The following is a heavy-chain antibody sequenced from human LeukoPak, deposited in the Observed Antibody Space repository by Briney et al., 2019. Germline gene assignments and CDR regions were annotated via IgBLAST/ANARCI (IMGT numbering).Heavy chain of an antibody. CDR2: ISYDGSNK. J-gene: IGHJ4*02. Sequence: GGALRLSCAASRFTFSSYASHWVRQAPGKGLEGVAFISYDGSNKYYVDSVRGGFTISRDNSTRTLYMQMNSLRDKETAVYYCARGGLWRSFDYWGQGTLVTVSS. CDR3: ARGGLWRSFDY. D-gene: IGHD5-18*01. V-gene: IGHV3-30*04. CDR1: RFTFSSYA.